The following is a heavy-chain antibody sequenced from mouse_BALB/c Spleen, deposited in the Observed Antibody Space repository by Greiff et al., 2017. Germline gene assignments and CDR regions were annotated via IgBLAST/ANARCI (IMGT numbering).Heavy chain of an antibody. V-gene: IGHV1-18*01. CDR2: INPNNGGT. D-gene: IGHD1-1*01. CDR3: ARWGYGSSYGGAY. CDR1: GYTFTDYN. J-gene: IGHJ3*01. Sequence: VQLKESGPELVKPGASVKIPCKASGYTFTDYNMDWVKQSHGKSLEWIGDINPNNGGTIYNQKFKGKATLTVDKSSSTAYMELRSLTSEDTAVYYCARWGYGSSYGGAYWGQGTLVTVSA.